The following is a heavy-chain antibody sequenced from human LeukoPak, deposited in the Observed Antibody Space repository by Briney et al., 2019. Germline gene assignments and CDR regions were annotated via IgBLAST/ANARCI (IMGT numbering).Heavy chain of an antibody. CDR3: ARDGYYYDSSGYYYSAEYFQH. D-gene: IGHD3-22*01. CDR2: IYSGGST. Sequence: GGSLRLSCAASGFTFSSNYMSWVRQAPGKGLEWVSVIYSGGSTYYADSVKGRFTISRDNSKNTLYLQMNSLRAEDTAVYYCARDGYYYDSSGYYYSAEYFQHWGQGTLVTVSS. CDR1: GFTFSSNY. J-gene: IGHJ1*01. V-gene: IGHV3-53*01.